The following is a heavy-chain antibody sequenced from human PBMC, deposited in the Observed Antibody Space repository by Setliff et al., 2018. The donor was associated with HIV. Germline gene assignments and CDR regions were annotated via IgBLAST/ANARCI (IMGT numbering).Heavy chain of an antibody. CDR3: ALRQRGGLVGAGNAFDI. D-gene: IGHD1-26*01. V-gene: IGHV3-23*01. CDR2: IANGINT. Sequence: GGSLRLSCAASGFSSSNYAMTWVRQAPGKGLEWVSTIANGINTYYADSVRGRFTISRDNSKNTLYLQMNSLRAEDTAKYYCALRQRGGLVGAGNAFDIWGQGTMVTVSS. CDR1: GFSSSNYA. J-gene: IGHJ3*02.